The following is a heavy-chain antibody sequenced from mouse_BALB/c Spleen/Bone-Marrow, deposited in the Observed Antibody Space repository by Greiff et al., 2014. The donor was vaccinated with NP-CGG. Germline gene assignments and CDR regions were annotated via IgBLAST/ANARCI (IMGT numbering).Heavy chain of an antibody. J-gene: IGHJ4*01. CDR3: ASGPDYYAMDY. CDR2: INPNNGGT. CDR1: GHTFTEYT. V-gene: IGHV1-18*01. Sequence: VHVKQSGPELVKPGASVKISCKTSGHTFTEYTMHWVKQSHGKSLEWIGGINPNNGGTSYNQKFKGKATLTVDKSSSTAYMELRSLTSEDSAVYYCASGPDYYAMDYWGQGTSVTVSS.